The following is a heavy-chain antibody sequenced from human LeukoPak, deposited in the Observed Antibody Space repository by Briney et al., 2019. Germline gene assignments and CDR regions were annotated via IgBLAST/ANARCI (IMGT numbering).Heavy chain of an antibody. J-gene: IGHJ4*02. CDR2: IYYSGTT. Sequence: PSETLSLTCTVSGGSISSSSYYWGWIRQPPGKGLGWIGYIYYSGTTNYNPSLKSRVTISVDTSKNQFSLKLSSVTAADTAVYYCARRYGSGSSGTFDYWGQGTLVTVSS. CDR3: ARRYGSGSSGTFDY. D-gene: IGHD3-10*01. CDR1: GGSISSSSYY. V-gene: IGHV4-61*05.